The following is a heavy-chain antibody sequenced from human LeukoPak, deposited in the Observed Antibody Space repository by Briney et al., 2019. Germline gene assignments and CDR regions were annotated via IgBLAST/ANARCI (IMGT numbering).Heavy chain of an antibody. J-gene: IGHJ4*02. Sequence: SETLSLTCTVSGGSISSSSYYWGWIRQPPGKGLEWIGRIYYIGSTYYNPSLKSRVTISVDTSKNQFSLKLSSVTAADTAVYYCARGSSSSWYRPFDYWGQGTLVTVSS. CDR2: IYYIGST. D-gene: IGHD6-13*01. CDR3: ARGSSSSWYRPFDY. V-gene: IGHV4-39*07. CDR1: GGSISSSSYY.